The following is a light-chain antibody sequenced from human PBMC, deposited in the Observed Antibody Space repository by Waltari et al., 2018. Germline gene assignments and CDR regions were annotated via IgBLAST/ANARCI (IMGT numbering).Light chain of an antibody. CDR1: SSDIGGYNY. Sequence: QSALTQPASVSGSPGQSITISCTGTSSDIGGYNYVSWYQQHPGKAPKLMIYDVTKRPSGVSARFSVSKSGNTAALTISGLQAEDEAYYYCSSYTSTSTLGIFGGGTKLTVL. V-gene: IGLV2-14*03. CDR2: DVT. CDR3: SSYTSTSTLGI. J-gene: IGLJ2*01.